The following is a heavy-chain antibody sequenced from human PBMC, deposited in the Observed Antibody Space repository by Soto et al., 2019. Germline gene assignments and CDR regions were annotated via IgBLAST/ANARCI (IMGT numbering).Heavy chain of an antibody. J-gene: IGHJ6*03. V-gene: IGHV3-23*01. CDR3: ASGGLISYLGYYYYYYKDV. CDR1: GFTFSSYA. Sequence: GGSLRLSCAASGFTFSSYAMSWVRQAPGKGLEWVSAISGSGGSTYYADSVKGRFTISRDNSKNTLYLQMNSLRAEDTAVYYCASGGLISYLGYYYYYYKDVWGKGTTVTVSS. CDR2: ISGSGGST. D-gene: IGHD3-16*01.